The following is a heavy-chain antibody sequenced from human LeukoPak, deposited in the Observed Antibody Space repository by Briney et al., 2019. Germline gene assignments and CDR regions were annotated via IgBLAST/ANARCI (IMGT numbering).Heavy chain of an antibody. Sequence: GASVKVSCKTPGYTFSSYYMHWVRQAPGQGLEWMGIINPSGGSTGYAQKFQGRVTMTRDTSTSIVYMEVSSLRSEDTAVYYCARAYSSGWYGIDYWGQGTLVTVSS. V-gene: IGHV1-46*01. CDR2: INPSGGST. D-gene: IGHD6-19*01. CDR3: ARAYSSGWYGIDY. J-gene: IGHJ4*02. CDR1: GYTFSSYY.